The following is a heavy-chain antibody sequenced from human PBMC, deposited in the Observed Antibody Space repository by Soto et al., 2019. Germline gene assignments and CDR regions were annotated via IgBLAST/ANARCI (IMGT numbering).Heavy chain of an antibody. CDR2: ISYDGSNK. CDR1: GVTFSSYG. V-gene: IGHV3-30*18. J-gene: IGHJ4*01. CDR3: AKGPARRTLYYFDY. Sequence: PXGSLRLSCSAAGVTFSSYGMHWVRQAPGKGLEWVAVISYDGSNKYYADSVKGRFTISRDNSKDTLYLQMNSLRAEDTAVYYCAKGPARRTLYYFDYWGHGTLVTVSS. D-gene: IGHD6-6*01.